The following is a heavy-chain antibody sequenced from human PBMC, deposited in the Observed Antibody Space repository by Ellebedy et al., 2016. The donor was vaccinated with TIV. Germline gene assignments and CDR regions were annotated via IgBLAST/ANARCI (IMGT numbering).Heavy chain of an antibody. D-gene: IGHD6-19*01. Sequence: ASVKVSCKASGYTFTSYDINWVRQATGQGLEWMGWMNPNSGNTGYAQKFQGRVTITRNTSISTAYMELSSLRSEDTAVYYCARLYSSGWYDDYWGQGTLVTVSS. CDR3: ARLYSSGWYDDY. J-gene: IGHJ4*02. CDR2: MNPNSGNT. CDR1: GYTFTSYD. V-gene: IGHV1-8*03.